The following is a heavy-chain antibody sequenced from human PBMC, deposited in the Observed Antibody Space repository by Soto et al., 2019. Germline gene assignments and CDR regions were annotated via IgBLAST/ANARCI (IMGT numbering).Heavy chain of an antibody. CDR2: IYSGGYT. J-gene: IGHJ4*02. CDR1: GFTVSNNY. Sequence: EVQLVESGGGLIQPGGSLRLSCAVSGFTVSNNYMSWVRQAPGKGLEGVSVIYSGGYTAYGDSVKGRFTVSRDNSKTTLFLQTNSVGAQTTGVYYCAPQPGGGGYRGQGTLVTVSS. D-gene: IGHD3-10*01. CDR3: APQPGGGGY. V-gene: IGHV3-53*01.